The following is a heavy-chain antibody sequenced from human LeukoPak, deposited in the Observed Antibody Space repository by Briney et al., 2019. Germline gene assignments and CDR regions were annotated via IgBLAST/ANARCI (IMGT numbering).Heavy chain of an antibody. J-gene: IGHJ4*02. Sequence: ASVKVSCKASGYTFTGYYMHWVRQAPGQGLEWMGWINPNSGGTNYAQKFQGRVTMTRDTSISTAYMELSRLRSDDTAAYYCAREYGGNLPNFDYWGQGTLVTVSS. CDR1: GYTFTGYY. V-gene: IGHV1-2*02. CDR2: INPNSGGT. CDR3: AREYGGNLPNFDY. D-gene: IGHD4-23*01.